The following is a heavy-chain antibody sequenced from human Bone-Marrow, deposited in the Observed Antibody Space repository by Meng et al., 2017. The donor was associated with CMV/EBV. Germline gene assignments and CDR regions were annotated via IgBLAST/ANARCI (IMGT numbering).Heavy chain of an antibody. CDR3: RVGDGDYFDY. J-gene: IGHJ4*02. CDR2: ISGSGGST. Sequence: GGSLRLFCAASGFTFSSYAMSWVRQAPGKGLEWVSAISGSGGSTYYANSVKGRFTISRDNSKNTLYLQMNSLRAEDTAVYYCRVGDGDYFDYWVQGTLVTVSS. V-gene: IGHV3-23*01. D-gene: IGHD3-16*01. CDR1: GFTFSSYA.